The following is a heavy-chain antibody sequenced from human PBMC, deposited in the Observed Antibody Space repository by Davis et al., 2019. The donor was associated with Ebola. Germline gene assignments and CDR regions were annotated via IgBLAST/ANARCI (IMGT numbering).Heavy chain of an antibody. V-gene: IGHV3-43*01. CDR2: ISWDGGST. J-gene: IGHJ4*02. D-gene: IGHD6-13*01. Sequence: GSLRLSCAASGFTFDDYTMHWVRQAPGKGLEWVSLISWDGGSTYYADSVKGRFTISRDNSKNSLYLQMNSLRTEDTALYYCAKDTGSSSWLDYWGQGTLVTVSS. CDR1: GFTFDDYT. CDR3: AKDTGSSSWLDY.